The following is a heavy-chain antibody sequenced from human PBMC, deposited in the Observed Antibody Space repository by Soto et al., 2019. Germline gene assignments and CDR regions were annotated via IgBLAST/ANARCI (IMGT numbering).Heavy chain of an antibody. CDR3: ASWGGIASSASDGSLAPYDY. CDR1: GFTISGHG. Sequence: QVQLVESGGGVVQPGRSLRLSCAASGFTISGHGMHWVRQAPGKGLEWLAVISYDGSDKFYGDSVKGRFTISRDNSKNKLFMQVTRLREEATAVYYCASWGGIASSASDGSLAPYDYWGQGTLVTVSS. V-gene: IGHV3-30*03. D-gene: IGHD6-13*01. CDR2: ISYDGSDK. J-gene: IGHJ4*02.